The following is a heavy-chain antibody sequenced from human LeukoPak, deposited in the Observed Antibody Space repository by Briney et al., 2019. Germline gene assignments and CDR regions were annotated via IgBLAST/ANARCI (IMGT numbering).Heavy chain of an antibody. V-gene: IGHV3-74*01. CDR2: MNSDGSTT. CDR1: GFTFSRYW. J-gene: IGHJ4*02. D-gene: IGHD6-19*01. Sequence: PGGSLRLSCAAPGFTFSRYWMPWVGQAPGKGLVWVSRMNSDGSTTSYADSVKGRFTISRDNAKNTLYLQMNSLRAEDTAVYYCARATSGSADYWGQGTLVTVSS. CDR3: ARATSGSADY.